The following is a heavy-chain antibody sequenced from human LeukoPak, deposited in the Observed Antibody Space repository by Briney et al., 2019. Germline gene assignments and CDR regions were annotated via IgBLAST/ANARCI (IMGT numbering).Heavy chain of an antibody. CDR1: GYTFTSYY. Sequence: ASVKVSCKASGYTFTSYYMHWVRQAPGQRLEWMGWVNAANGNTKYSQEFQDRVTITRDTSASTLYVELSSLRSEDMAVYYCARSGSGWEIYYFDYWGQGTLVTVSS. CDR2: VNAANGNT. J-gene: IGHJ4*02. D-gene: IGHD6-19*01. V-gene: IGHV1-3*03. CDR3: ARSGSGWEIYYFDY.